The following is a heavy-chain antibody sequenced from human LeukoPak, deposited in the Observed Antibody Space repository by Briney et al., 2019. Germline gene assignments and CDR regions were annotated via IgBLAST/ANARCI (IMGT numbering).Heavy chain of an antibody. CDR2: IYNNGNT. D-gene: IGHD5-24*01. CDR1: GGSFHNYY. J-gene: IGHJ6*02. CDR3: ARRLKGYNVGGRDYFGRDV. Sequence: SETLSLTSTVYGGSFHNYYWSWIRQPPGKGLEWIGYIYNNGNTKYNPSFNSRVTISLNTSNNHFSLMLNSVTAADTAVYYCARRLKGYNVGGRDYFGRDVWGQGTTVTVS. V-gene: IGHV4-59*08.